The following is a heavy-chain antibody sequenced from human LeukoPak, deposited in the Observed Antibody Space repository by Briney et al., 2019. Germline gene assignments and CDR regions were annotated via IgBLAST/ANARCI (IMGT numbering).Heavy chain of an antibody. CDR3: ARGWDRDCSSTSCYIAYN. Sequence: GGSLRLSCAASGFIFSNYVMHWVRQPPGKGLEWVAVISYDGSNKYYADSVKGRFTISRDNSKNTLYLQMNSLRAEDTAVYYCARGWDRDCSSTSCYIAYNWGQGTLVSVSS. V-gene: IGHV3-30-3*01. J-gene: IGHJ4*02. CDR1: GFIFSNYV. D-gene: IGHD2-2*02. CDR2: ISYDGSNK.